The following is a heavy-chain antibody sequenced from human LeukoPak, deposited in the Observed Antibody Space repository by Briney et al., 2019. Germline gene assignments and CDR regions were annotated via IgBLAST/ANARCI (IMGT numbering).Heavy chain of an antibody. CDR1: GYSFTSYW. J-gene: IGHJ4*02. V-gene: IGHV5-10-1*01. D-gene: IGHD3-9*01. CDR2: VDPSDSYT. CDR3: AALYYDILTGYYTTFFDY. Sequence: GESLKIPCKGSGYSFTSYWISWVRQMPGKGLEWMGRVDPSDSYTNYSPSFQGHVTISADKSISTAYLQWSSLKASDTAMYYCAALYYDILTGYYTTFFDYWGQGTLVTVSS.